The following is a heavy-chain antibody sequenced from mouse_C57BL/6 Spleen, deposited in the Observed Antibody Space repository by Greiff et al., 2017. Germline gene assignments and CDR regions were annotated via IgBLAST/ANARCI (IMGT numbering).Heavy chain of an antibody. Sequence: QVQLQQSGAELVKPGASVKLSCKASGYTFTSYWMQWVKQRPGQGLEWIGEIDPSDSYTNYNQKFKGKATLTVDTSSSTAYMQLSSLTSEDSAVYYCARGPSMDYWGQGTSGTV. CDR1: GYTFTSYW. V-gene: IGHV1-50*01. CDR2: IDPSDSYT. J-gene: IGHJ4*01. CDR3: ARGPSMDY.